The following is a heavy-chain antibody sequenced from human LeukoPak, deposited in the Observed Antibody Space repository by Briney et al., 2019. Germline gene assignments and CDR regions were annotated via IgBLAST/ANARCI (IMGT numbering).Heavy chain of an antibody. V-gene: IGHV1-69*13. D-gene: IGHD2-2*01. CDR3: ARDRVSVVVPAAIPPPDYYYYYGMDV. CDR2: IIPIFGTA. J-gene: IGHJ6*02. Sequence: GASVKVSCKASGGTFSSYAISWVRQAPGQGLEWMGGIIPIFGTANYAQKFQGRVTITADESTSTAYMELSSLRSEDTAVYYCARDRVSVVVPAAIPPPDYYYYYGMDVWGQGTTVTVSS. CDR1: GGTFSSYA.